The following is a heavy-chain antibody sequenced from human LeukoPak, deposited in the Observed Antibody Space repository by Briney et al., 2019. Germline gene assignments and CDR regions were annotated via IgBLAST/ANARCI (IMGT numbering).Heavy chain of an antibody. CDR1: GGSISSGSYY. V-gene: IGHV4-61*02. CDR3: ARSRYTSDSYFDH. D-gene: IGHD6-19*01. CDR2: IYTSGST. J-gene: IGHJ4*02. Sequence: SETLSLTCTVSGGSISSGSYYWSWIRRPAGKGLEWIGRIYTSGSTNYNPSLKSRVTISLDTSKNQLSLKLSSVTAADTAVYYCARSRYTSDSYFDHWGQGTLVTVSS.